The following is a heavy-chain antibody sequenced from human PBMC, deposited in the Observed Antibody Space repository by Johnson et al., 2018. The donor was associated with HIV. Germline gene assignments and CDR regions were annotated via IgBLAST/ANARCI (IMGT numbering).Heavy chain of an antibody. CDR1: RFTLSTFD. CDR2: ISFDGSYK. D-gene: IGHD1-26*01. CDR3: ATDLMSGTFGF. J-gene: IGHJ3*01. Sequence: QVQLVESGGGVVQPGRSLRLSCAASRFTLSTFDIHWVRQAPGKGLEWAALISFDGSYKYFADSVKGRFTISRDNSKNTLYLQMNSLRAEDTAVYYCATDLMSGTFGFWGQGTVVTVSS. V-gene: IGHV3-30*03.